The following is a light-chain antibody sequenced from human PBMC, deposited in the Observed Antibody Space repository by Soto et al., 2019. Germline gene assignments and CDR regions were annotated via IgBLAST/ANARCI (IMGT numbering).Light chain of an antibody. CDR1: QSISST. Sequence: IVMKQSPATLSVTPMERATLSCRASQSISSTLVWYQQKAGQAPRLLIYGASTRATGIPARFSGSGSGTDFTLTISRLEPEDCAVYYCQQYVRSPWTFGQGTKVDI. CDR2: GAS. V-gene: IGKV3-15*01. J-gene: IGKJ1*01. CDR3: QQYVRSPWT.